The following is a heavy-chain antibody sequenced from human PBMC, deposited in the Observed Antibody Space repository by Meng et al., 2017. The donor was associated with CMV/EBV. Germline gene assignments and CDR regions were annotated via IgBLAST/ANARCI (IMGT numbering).Heavy chain of an antibody. V-gene: IGHV3-49*04. CDR1: GFTFGDYA. D-gene: IGHD2-2*01. Sequence: GESLKISCTASGFTFGDYAMSWVRQAPGKGLEWVGFIRSKAYGGTTEYAASVKGRFTISRDDSKSIAYLQMNSLKTEDTAVYYCTRGVVPAATHYYYYYGMDVWGQGTTVTSP. CDR2: IRSKAYGGTT. J-gene: IGHJ6*02. CDR3: TRGVVPAATHYYYYYGMDV.